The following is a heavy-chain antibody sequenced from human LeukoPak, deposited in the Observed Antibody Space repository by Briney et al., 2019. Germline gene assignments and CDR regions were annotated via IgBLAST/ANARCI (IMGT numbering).Heavy chain of an antibody. D-gene: IGHD1-26*01. V-gene: IGHV3-15*01. CDR2: IKSKTDGGTT. Sequence: GGSLRLSCAASGFTFSNAWMSWVRQAPGKGLEWVGRIKSKTDGGTTDYAAPVKGRFTISRDDSKNTLYLQMNSLKTEDRGVYWCAAGEGECSSGRWYWQCGDWGQGTLVTVSS. CDR1: GFTFSNAW. CDR3: AAGEGECSSGRWYWQCGD. J-gene: IGHJ1*01.